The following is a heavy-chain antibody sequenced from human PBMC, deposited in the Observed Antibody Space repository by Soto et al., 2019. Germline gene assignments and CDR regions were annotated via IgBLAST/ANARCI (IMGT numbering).Heavy chain of an antibody. CDR1: FTSYD. Sequence: QVQLVQSGAEVKKPGASVKVSCTFTSYDINWVRQAAGLGPEWMAWMNPNSGDTRYAQKFQGRVTMTRDTSKFTAYMELSNLSSEDTAVYYCARGPGSSDWRFPADYMDVW. J-gene: IGHJ6*03. V-gene: IGHV1-8*01. CDR2: MNPNSGDT. D-gene: IGHD6-19*01. CDR3: ARGPGSSDWRFPADYMDV.